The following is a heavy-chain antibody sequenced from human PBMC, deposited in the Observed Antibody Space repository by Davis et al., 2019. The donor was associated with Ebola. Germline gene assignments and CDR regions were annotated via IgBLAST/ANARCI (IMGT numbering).Heavy chain of an antibody. CDR3: ARGEIVVVSAASIHLLRYHAMDV. J-gene: IGHJ6*04. V-gene: IGHV4-61*01. CDR2: IYHSGST. Sequence: MPSETLSLTCTVSGGSVSSGTYYWSWIRQPPGKGLEWIGYIYHSGSTNYNPSLKSRVTISVDTSKNQFTLTLISVTAADTAVYDCARGEIVVVSAASIHLLRYHAMDVWGKGTTVTVSS. CDR1: GGSVSSGTYY. D-gene: IGHD2-2*01.